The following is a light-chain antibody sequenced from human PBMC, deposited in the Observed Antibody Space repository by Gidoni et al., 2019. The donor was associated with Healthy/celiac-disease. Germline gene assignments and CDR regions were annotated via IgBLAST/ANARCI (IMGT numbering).Light chain of an antibody. CDR1: QSISSW. Sequence: DIQMTQSPSTLSASVGDRVTITCRASQSISSWLDWYQQKPGKAPNLLIYKASSLESGVPSRFSGSGSGTEFTLTISSLQPDDFATYYFQQYNSYSRYTFGQGTKLEIK. CDR3: QQYNSYSRYT. CDR2: KAS. V-gene: IGKV1-5*03. J-gene: IGKJ2*01.